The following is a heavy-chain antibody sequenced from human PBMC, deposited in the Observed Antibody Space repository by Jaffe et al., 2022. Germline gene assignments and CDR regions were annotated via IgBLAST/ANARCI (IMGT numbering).Heavy chain of an antibody. CDR1: GGSFSGYY. J-gene: IGHJ6*03. V-gene: IGHV4-34*01. D-gene: IGHD2-15*01. CDR2: INHSGST. CDR3: ARKVAATVGHYYYYYYMDV. Sequence: QVQLQQWGAGLLKPSETLSLTCAVYGGSFSGYYWSWIRQPPGKGLEWIGEINHSGSTNYNPSLKSRVTISVDTSKNQFSLKLSSVTAADTAVYYCARKVAATVGHYYYYYYMDVWGKGTTVTVSS.